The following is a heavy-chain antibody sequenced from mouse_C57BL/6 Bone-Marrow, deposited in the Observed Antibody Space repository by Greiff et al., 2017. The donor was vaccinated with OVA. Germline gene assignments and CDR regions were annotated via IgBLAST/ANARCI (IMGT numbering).Heavy chain of an antibody. CDR3: ARGYYGSSLYAFYAMDY. CDR1: GYTFTDYY. CDR2: IFPGSGST. V-gene: IGHV1-75*01. D-gene: IGHD1-1*01. Sequence: QVQLQHSGPELVKPGASVKISCKASGYTFTDYYINWVKQRPGQGLEWIGWIFPGSGSTYYNEKFKGKATLTVDKSSSTAYMLLSSLTSEDSAVYFCARGYYGSSLYAFYAMDYWGQGTSVTVSS. J-gene: IGHJ4*01.